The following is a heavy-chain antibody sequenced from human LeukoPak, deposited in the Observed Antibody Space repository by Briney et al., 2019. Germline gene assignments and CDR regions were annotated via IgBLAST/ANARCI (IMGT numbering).Heavy chain of an antibody. Sequence: ASVNVSCKASGYTFPRYYMHGVRQAPGQGLEWMGWINPNSGGTNYAQKFQGRVTMTRDTSISTAYMELSRLRSDDTAVYYCARGNGGDYWGQGTLVTVSS. CDR2: INPNSGGT. J-gene: IGHJ4*02. D-gene: IGHD4-23*01. CDR1: GYTFPRYY. CDR3: ARGNGGDY. V-gene: IGHV1-2*02.